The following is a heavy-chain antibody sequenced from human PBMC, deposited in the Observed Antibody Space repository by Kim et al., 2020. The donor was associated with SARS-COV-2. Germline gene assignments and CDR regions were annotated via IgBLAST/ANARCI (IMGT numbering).Heavy chain of an antibody. D-gene: IGHD1-26*01. J-gene: IGHJ4*02. CDR1: GFTFSSYA. V-gene: IGHV3-64D*06. CDR3: VKPSAGATHVFDY. Sequence: GGSLRLSCSASGFTFSSYAMHWVRQAPGKGLEYVSAISSNGGSTYYSDSVKGRFTISRDNSKNTLYLQMSSLRAEDTAVYYCVKPSAGATHVFDYWGQGTLVTVSS. CDR2: ISSNGGST.